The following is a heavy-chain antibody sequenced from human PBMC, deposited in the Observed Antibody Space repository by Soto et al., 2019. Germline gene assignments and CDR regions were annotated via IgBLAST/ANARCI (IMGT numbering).Heavy chain of an antibody. Sequence: GSGPTLVNPTQTLTLTCTFSGFSLSTSGVGVGWIRQPPGKALEWLALIYWNDDKRYSPSLKSRLTITKDTSKNQVVLTMTNMDPVDTATYYCAHSWGYDILTGYPLPRWFDPWGQGTLVTVSS. CDR1: GFSLSTSGVG. V-gene: IGHV2-5*01. CDR3: AHSWGYDILTGYPLPRWFDP. J-gene: IGHJ5*02. CDR2: IYWNDDK. D-gene: IGHD3-9*01.